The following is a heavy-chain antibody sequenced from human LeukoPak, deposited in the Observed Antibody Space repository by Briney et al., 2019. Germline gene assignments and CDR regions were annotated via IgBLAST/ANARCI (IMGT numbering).Heavy chain of an antibody. Sequence: SETLSLTCTVSGGSISSSSYSWGWIRQPPGKGLEWIGSIYYSGTTYYNPSHKGRVTISVDTSKIQYSLKLSSVAATDTAVYFCARLRFDFWSGYTHPYFDYWGQGTLVTVSS. CDR1: GGSISSSSYS. D-gene: IGHD3-3*01. CDR3: ARLRFDFWSGYTHPYFDY. J-gene: IGHJ4*02. V-gene: IGHV4-39*01. CDR2: IYYSGTT.